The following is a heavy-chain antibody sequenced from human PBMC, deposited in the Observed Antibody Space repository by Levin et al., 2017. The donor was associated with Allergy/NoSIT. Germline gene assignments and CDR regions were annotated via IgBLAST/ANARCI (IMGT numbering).Heavy chain of an antibody. CDR1: GDSISTYY. CDR3: ARVRGPRYHNWFDP. J-gene: IGHJ5*02. D-gene: IGHD1-1*01. V-gene: IGHV4-59*01. CDR2: LYFSGST. Sequence: SETLSLTCSVSGDSISTYYWSWIRQPPGKGLEWIGELYFSGSTNYNPSLKSRVTISVDTSKNQFSLKLNSVTAADTALDYCARVRGPRYHNWFDPWGQGILVTVSS.